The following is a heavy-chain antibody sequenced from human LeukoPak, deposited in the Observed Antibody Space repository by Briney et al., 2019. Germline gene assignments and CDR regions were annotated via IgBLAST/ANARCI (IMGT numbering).Heavy chain of an antibody. Sequence: PGETLRLSPAASRFTFSDYYMSWVRPAPGKGVEWVSYTSSSSSYTNYADSVKGRFTISRDNAKNSLYLQMNSLRAEDTAVYYCARGSSGWYYDYWGQGTLVTVSS. CDR1: RFTFSDYY. J-gene: IGHJ4*02. D-gene: IGHD6-19*01. CDR2: TSSSSSYT. CDR3: ARGSSGWYYDY. V-gene: IGHV3-11*05.